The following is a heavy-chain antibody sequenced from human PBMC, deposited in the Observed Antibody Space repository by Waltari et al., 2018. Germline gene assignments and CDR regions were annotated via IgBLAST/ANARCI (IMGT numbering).Heavy chain of an antibody. V-gene: IGHV3-15*01. CDR1: GFTFSNAW. CDR2: IKSTTDGVTT. CDR3: TTESLTTSGGFDY. D-gene: IGHD3-9*01. Sequence: EVQLVESGGGLVKPGGSLRLSCAASGFTFSNAWMSWVRKPPGKGRQLVCRIKSTTDGVTTDYAAPVKCRFTISRYDSKNTLYLQMNSLKTEDTAVYYCTTESLTTSGGFDYWGQGTLVTVSS. J-gene: IGHJ4*02.